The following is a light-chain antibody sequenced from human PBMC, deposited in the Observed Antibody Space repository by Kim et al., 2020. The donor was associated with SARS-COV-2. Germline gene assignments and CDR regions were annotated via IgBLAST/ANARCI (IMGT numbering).Light chain of an antibody. CDR2: AAS. CDR1: QSISSY. J-gene: IGKJ2*01. CDR3: QQSYSTPRT. V-gene: IGKV1-39*01. Sequence: LSASGGDRVTSTCRASQSISSYLNWYQQKPGKAPKLLLYAASILQSGVPSRFSGSGSGTDFTLTISSLQPEDFATYYCQQSYSTPRTFGQGTKLE.